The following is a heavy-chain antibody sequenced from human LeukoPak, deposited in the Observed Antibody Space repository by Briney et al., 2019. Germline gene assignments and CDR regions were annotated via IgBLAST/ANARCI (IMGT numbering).Heavy chain of an antibody. D-gene: IGHD6-13*01. CDR2: ITSSGSTI. J-gene: IGHJ3*02. V-gene: IGHV3-48*03. Sequence: GGSLRLSCAASGFTFSAYDMNWVRQAPGKGLEWVAHITSSGSTIYYAYSVKGRFTISRDNAKNSLLLQINILRAEDTSFYYFARPGYSSSWSAFDIWGQGTMVTVSS. CDR1: GFTFSAYD. CDR3: ARPGYSSSWSAFDI.